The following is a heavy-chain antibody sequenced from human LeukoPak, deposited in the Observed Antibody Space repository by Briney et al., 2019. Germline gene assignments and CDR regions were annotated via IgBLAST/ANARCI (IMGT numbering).Heavy chain of an antibody. CDR2: ISGSGGST. J-gene: IGHJ4*02. CDR1: GFTFSGYA. Sequence: GGSLRLSCAASGFTFSGYAMSRVRQAPGKGLEWVSAISGSGGSTYYADSVKGRFTISRDNSKNTLYLQMNSLRAEDTAVYYCAKDSGFSGYNIFDYWGQGTLVTVSS. CDR3: AKDSGFSGYNIFDY. V-gene: IGHV3-23*01. D-gene: IGHD6-25*01.